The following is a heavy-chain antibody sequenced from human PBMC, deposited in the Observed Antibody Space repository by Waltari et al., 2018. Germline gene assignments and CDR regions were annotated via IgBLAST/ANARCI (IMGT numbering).Heavy chain of an antibody. Sequence: QVQLVESGGGVVQPGRSLRLSCAASGFTFSSYGMHWFRPAPGQGLGWVAVIWYDGSNKDYADSVKGRFTISRDNSKNTLYLQMNSLRAEDTAVYYCARDGSGYCSSTSCYIGYFQHWGQGTLVTVSS. CDR2: IWYDGSNK. V-gene: IGHV3-33*01. CDR3: ARDGSGYCSSTSCYIGYFQH. J-gene: IGHJ1*01. D-gene: IGHD2-2*02. CDR1: GFTFSSYG.